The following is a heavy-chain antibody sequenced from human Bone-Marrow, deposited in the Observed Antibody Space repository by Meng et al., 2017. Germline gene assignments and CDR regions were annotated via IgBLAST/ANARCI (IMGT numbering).Heavy chain of an antibody. Sequence: QVQLVQLGAEVKKPGASVTVSCKASGYTFTGYYINWVRQAPGQGLEWMGRINPNSGGTNYAQNFQGRVTMTRDTSISTVYMELSRLTSDDTAVYYCARDSTSAYADSWGQGTLVTVSS. CDR3: ARDSTSAYADS. CDR2: INPNSGGT. V-gene: IGHV1-2*06. CDR1: GYTFTGYY. J-gene: IGHJ4*02. D-gene: IGHD5-12*01.